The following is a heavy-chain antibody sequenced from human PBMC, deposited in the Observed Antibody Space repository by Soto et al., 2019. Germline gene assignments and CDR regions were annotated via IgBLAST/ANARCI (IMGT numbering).Heavy chain of an antibody. CDR2: IYYSGST. CDR1: GGSLTRYF. V-gene: IGHV4-59*08. CDR3: ARLNCSGGSCYLVYYYGMDV. D-gene: IGHD2-15*01. Sequence: SETLSPPRPVAGGSLTRYFSSWARPPPQEGTGWIGYIYYSGSTNYNPSLKSRVTISVDTSKNQFSLKLSSVTAADTAVYYCARLNCSGGSCYLVYYYGMDVWGQGTTVTVSS. J-gene: IGHJ6*02.